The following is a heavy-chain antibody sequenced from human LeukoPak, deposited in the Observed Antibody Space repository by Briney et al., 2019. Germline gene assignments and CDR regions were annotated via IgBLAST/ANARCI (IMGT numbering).Heavy chain of an antibody. Sequence: GGSLRLSCAASGFTFSSYGMNWVRQAPGKGLEWVSFISGTSSYIYYPDSVKGRFTISRDNDKNSLYLQMNSLRAEDTAVYYCARGEYGSGSYHIDYWGQGTLVTVSS. CDR1: GFTFSSYG. V-gene: IGHV3-21*01. D-gene: IGHD3-10*01. J-gene: IGHJ4*02. CDR3: ARGEYGSGSYHIDY. CDR2: ISGTSSYI.